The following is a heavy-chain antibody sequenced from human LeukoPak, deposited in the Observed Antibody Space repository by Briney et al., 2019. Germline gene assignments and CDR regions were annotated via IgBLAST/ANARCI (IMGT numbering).Heavy chain of an antibody. J-gene: IGHJ4*02. CDR2: IIPIFGTA. V-gene: IGHV1-69*05. Sequence: SVTVSCKASGGTFSSYAISWVRQAPGQGLEWMGGIIPIFGTANYAQKFQGRVTITTDESTSTAYMELSSLRSEDTTVYYCATLGGYSYGYWGEIDYWGQGTLVTVSS. D-gene: IGHD5-18*01. CDR1: GGTFSSYA. CDR3: ATLGGYSYGYWGEIDY.